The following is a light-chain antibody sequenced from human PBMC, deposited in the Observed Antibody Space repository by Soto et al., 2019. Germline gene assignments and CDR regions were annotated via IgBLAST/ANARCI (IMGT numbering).Light chain of an antibody. CDR1: QSVLYSSNNKNY. J-gene: IGKJ1*01. Sequence: DIVMTQSPDSLAVSLGERATVNCKSSQSVLYSSNNKNYLAWYQQKPGQPPKLLIYRASTRESGVPDRFSGSGSGTDFTLTIISLQAEDVAVYDCQQYYSTLTTFGQGTKVEIK. CDR2: RAS. V-gene: IGKV4-1*01. CDR3: QQYYSTLTT.